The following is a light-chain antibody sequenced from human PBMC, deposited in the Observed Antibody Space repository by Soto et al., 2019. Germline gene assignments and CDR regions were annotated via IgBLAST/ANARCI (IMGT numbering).Light chain of an antibody. CDR3: QQYNDWPQT. J-gene: IGKJ1*01. CDR1: QRIGSN. CDR2: GAS. V-gene: IGKV3-15*01. Sequence: EIVLTQSPGTLSPSPWERATLSCRASQRIGSNLAWYQQKPGQAPRLLIYGASTRATGIPDTFSGTGPATAFTLTISSLQSDDVAVYYCQQYNDWPQTFGQGTKVDIK.